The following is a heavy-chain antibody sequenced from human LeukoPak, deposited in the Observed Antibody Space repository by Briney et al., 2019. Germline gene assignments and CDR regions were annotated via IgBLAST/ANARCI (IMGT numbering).Heavy chain of an antibody. CDR1: EFSFHTYN. Sequence: GGSLRLSCTASEFSFHTYNMNWVRQTPGKGLEWVSYISNTSASIFYIDSVRGRFTISRDNARKSLYLQMNSLRAEDTAVYFCARGAGSYYGYFQSWGQGTLVTVSS. D-gene: IGHD1-26*01. CDR2: ISNTSASI. J-gene: IGHJ1*01. V-gene: IGHV3-48*01. CDR3: ARGAGSYYGYFQS.